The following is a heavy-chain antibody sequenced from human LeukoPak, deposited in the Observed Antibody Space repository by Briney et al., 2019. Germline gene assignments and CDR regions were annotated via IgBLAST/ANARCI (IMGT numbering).Heavy chain of an antibody. J-gene: IGHJ4*02. V-gene: IGHV3-23*01. CDR1: GFTFSSYA. D-gene: IGHD2-21*02. Sequence: PGGSLRLSCAASGFTFSSYAMTWVRQAPGKGLEWVSAISYNSGSTYYVDSVKGRFTISRDNSKNTLYLQMNRLRPEDTAVYYCARGTVTAPDYWGQGTLVTVSS. CDR3: ARGTVTAPDY. CDR2: ISYNSGST.